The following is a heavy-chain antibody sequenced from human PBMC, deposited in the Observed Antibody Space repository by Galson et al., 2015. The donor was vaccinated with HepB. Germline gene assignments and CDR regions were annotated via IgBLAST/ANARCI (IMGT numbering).Heavy chain of an antibody. CDR1: GGSLSSSSYY. V-gene: IGHV4-39*01. Sequence: TLSLTCTVSGGSLSSSSYYWGWIRQSPGKGLEWIGRMYYSGSSYYNPSLKSRVTISVDTSKNQFSLRLSSVTAADTAVYYCARQAGYCSSTSCFPDAFDIWGQGTMVTVSS. CDR3: ARQAGYCSSTSCFPDAFDI. D-gene: IGHD2-2*01. CDR2: MYYSGSS. J-gene: IGHJ3*02.